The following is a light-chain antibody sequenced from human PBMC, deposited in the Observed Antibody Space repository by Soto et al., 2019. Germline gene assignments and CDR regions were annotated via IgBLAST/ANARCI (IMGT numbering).Light chain of an antibody. V-gene: IGKV1-33*01. CDR1: QGISNN. Sequence: DIQMTQSPSSLSASIGDRVTITCQASQGISNNLDWYQQKPGKAPNILIYDASNLKRGVPSRFSGSGSETDFTLTISSLQPEDIATYYCQQDFHRPLTFGRGTKVEI. J-gene: IGKJ4*01. CDR2: DAS. CDR3: QQDFHRPLT.